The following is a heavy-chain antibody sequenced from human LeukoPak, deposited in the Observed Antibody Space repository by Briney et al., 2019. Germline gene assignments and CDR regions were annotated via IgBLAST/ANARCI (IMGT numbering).Heavy chain of an antibody. CDR1: GGSISSYY. V-gene: IGHV4-4*09. Sequence: PSETLSLTCTVSGGSISSYYWSWIRQPPGKGLEWIGYIYTSGSTNYNPSLKSRVTISVDTSKNQFSLKLSSVTAADTAVYYCARLLRRSGYFYDYYYYMDVWGKGTTVTVSS. J-gene: IGHJ6*03. D-gene: IGHD3-22*01. CDR3: ARLLRRSGYFYDYYYYMDV. CDR2: IYTSGST.